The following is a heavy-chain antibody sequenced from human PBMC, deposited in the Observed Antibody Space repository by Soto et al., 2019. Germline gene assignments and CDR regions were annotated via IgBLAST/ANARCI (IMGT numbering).Heavy chain of an antibody. CDR2: ISGSGAIT. J-gene: IGHJ1*01. CDR3: AKDRQFRSYYESAGHYNN. V-gene: IGHV3-23*01. D-gene: IGHD3-10*01. CDR1: GFTLKNYD. Sequence: EVQLLESGGGLVQPGGSLRLSCVASGFTLKNYDMRWVRQAPGKGLEWVSGISGSGAITYYADSVRGRFTISRDNSTHTLYLQLNSLRAEDTAIYYCAKDRQFRSYYESAGHYNNWGQGTLVTVSS.